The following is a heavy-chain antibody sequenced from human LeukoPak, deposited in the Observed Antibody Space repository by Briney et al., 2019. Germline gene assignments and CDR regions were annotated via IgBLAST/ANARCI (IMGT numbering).Heavy chain of an antibody. V-gene: IGHV3-21*04. Sequence: GGSLRLSCAASGFTFSTYSMNWVRQAPGKGLEWVSSISSSSVYIYYADSVKGRFTISRDNSKNSLYLQMNSLRTEDTALYYCAKDSQLLPWHYMDVWGKGTTVTISS. CDR3: AKDSQLLPWHYMDV. CDR1: GFTFSTYS. D-gene: IGHD2-2*01. CDR2: ISSSSVYI. J-gene: IGHJ6*03.